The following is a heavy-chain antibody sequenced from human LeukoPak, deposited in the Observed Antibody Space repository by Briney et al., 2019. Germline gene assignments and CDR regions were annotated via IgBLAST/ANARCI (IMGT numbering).Heavy chain of an antibody. CDR2: IYYRGST. D-gene: IGHD5-12*01. J-gene: IGHJ3*02. CDR1: GGPLTSYY. V-gene: IGHV4-59*01. CDR3: ARDRYSGYDGFGAFDI. Sequence: SESLSLTCAVSGGPLTSYYWSWIRQPPGKGLEWIGFIYYRGSTNYNPSLESRVTVSVDTSKNRFSLKLSSVTAADTAVYYCARDRYSGYDGFGAFDIWGQGTMVTVSS.